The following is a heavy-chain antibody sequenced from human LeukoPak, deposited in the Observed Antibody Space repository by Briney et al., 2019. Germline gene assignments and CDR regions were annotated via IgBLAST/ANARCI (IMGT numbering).Heavy chain of an antibody. J-gene: IGHJ4*02. CDR1: GGSFSGYY. D-gene: IGHD6-13*01. V-gene: IGHV4-34*01. CDR3: ARWGGAGAGTQGFDY. CDR2: INHSGST. Sequence: KPSETLSLTCAVYGGSFSGYYWSWIRQPPGKGLEWIGEINHSGSTNYNPSLKSRVTISVDTSKNLFSLKLSSVTAADTAVYYCARWGGAGAGTQGFDYWGQGTLVTVSS.